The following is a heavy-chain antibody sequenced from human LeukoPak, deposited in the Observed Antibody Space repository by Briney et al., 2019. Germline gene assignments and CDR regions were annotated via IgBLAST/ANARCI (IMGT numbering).Heavy chain of an antibody. V-gene: IGHV4-39*01. CDR3: ARIPGDRSGGSCYHSSYYYYGMDV. Sequence: SETLSLTCAVYGGSFSGYYWGWIRQPPGKGLEWIGSIYYSGSTYYNPSLKSRVTISVDTSKNQFSLKLSSVTAADTAVYYCARIPGDRSGGSCYHSSYYYYGMDVWGQGTTVTVSS. CDR1: GGSFSGYY. D-gene: IGHD2-15*01. J-gene: IGHJ6*02. CDR2: IYYSGST.